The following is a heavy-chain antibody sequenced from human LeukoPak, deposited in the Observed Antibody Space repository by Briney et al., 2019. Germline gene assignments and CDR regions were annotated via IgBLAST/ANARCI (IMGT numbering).Heavy chain of an antibody. J-gene: IGHJ4*02. CDR1: GYSISSGNY. CDR2: IYHSGST. V-gene: IGHV4-38-2*01. Sequence: SETLSLTCAVSGYSISSGNYWGWIRQPPGKGLEWIGSIYHSGSTHYNPSLKSRVTMSVDTSKNQFSLKLSSVTAADTAVYYCARLCQVTTCAKFEYWGQGILVTVSS. CDR3: ARLCQVTTCAKFEY. D-gene: IGHD4-17*01.